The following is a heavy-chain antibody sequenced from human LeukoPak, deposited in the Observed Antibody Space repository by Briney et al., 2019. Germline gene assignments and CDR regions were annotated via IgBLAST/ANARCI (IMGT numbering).Heavy chain of an antibody. Sequence: ASVKVSCKASGYTFSNFGISWVRQAPGQGLEWMGWISGDNGKTNSAPRLQGRITMTTDTSTNTAYMEVRAVRPDDTAMYYCARDERSVAAGSFGYFDYWGQGTLVTVSS. D-gene: IGHD6-13*01. CDR2: ISGDNGKT. V-gene: IGHV1-18*01. CDR1: GYTFSNFG. J-gene: IGHJ4*02. CDR3: ARDERSVAAGSFGYFDY.